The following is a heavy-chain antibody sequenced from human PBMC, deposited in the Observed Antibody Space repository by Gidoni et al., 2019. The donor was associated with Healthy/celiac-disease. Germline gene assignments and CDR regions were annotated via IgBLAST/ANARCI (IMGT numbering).Heavy chain of an antibody. V-gene: IGHV3-30-3*01. CDR3: ARDRDSSSWRDYYYGMDV. J-gene: IGHJ6*02. CDR1: GFTFSRYA. D-gene: IGHD6-13*01. CDR2: ISYDGSNK. Sequence: QVQLVESGGGVVQPGRSLRLSCAASGFTFSRYAMHWVRQAPGKGLEWVAVISYDGSNKYYADSVKGRFTISRDNSKNTLYLQMNRLRAEDTAVYYCARDRDSSSWRDYYYGMDVWGQGTTVTVSS.